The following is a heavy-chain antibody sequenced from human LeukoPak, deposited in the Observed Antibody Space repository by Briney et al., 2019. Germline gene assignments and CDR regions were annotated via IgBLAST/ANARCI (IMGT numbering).Heavy chain of an antibody. Sequence: SVKVSCKASGGTFSSYAISWVRQAPGQGLEWMGGIIPIFGTANYAQKFQGRVTITADKSTSTAYMELSSLRSGDTAVYYCARSYYDILTGYLSPYYFDYWGQGTLVTVSS. CDR1: GGTFSSYA. J-gene: IGHJ4*02. CDR3: ARSYYDILTGYLSPYYFDY. V-gene: IGHV1-69*06. D-gene: IGHD3-9*01. CDR2: IIPIFGTA.